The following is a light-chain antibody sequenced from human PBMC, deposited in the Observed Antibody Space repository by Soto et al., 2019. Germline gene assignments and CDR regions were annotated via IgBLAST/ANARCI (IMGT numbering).Light chain of an antibody. J-gene: IGLJ2*01. CDR1: SSDVGGYNY. V-gene: IGLV2-8*01. CDR3: SSYAGSSVV. CDR2: EVR. Sequence: QSALTQPPSASGSPGQSVTISCTGTSSDVGGYNYVSWYQQHPGXAPKLMIYEVRKRPSXVPDRXSXXXXXXXXSXXVSGLQAEDEADYYCSSYAGSSVVFGGGTKLTVL.